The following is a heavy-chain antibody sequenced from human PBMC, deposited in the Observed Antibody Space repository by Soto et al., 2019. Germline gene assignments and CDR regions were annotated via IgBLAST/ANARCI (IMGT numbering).Heavy chain of an antibody. CDR2: ISYDGSNK. Sequence: QVQLVESGGGVVQPGRSLRLSCAASGFTFSSYGMHWVRQAPGKGLEWVAVISYDGSNKYYADSVKGRFTISRDNSKNTLYLQMNSLRAEDTAVYYCAKAAYFDWLWFDYWGQGTLVTVSS. V-gene: IGHV3-30*18. J-gene: IGHJ4*02. CDR3: AKAAYFDWLWFDY. CDR1: GFTFSSYG. D-gene: IGHD3-9*01.